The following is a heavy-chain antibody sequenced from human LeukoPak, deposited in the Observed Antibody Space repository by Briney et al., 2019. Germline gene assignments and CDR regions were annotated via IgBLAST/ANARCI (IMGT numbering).Heavy chain of an antibody. CDR3: ARASYSYDINGWVPFDY. CDR2: IYTSGST. Sequence: SETLSLTCTVSGNSISSGDNYWSWIRQPAGKGLEWIGRIYTSGSTNYNPSLKSRVTISGDTSKNQFSLRLSSVTAADTAVYYCARASYSYDINGWVPFDYWGQGALVTVSS. V-gene: IGHV4-61*02. J-gene: IGHJ4*02. CDR1: GNSISSGDNY. D-gene: IGHD3-22*01.